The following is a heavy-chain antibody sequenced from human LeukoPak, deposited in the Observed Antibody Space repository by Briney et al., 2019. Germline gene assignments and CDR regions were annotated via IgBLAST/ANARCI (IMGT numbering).Heavy chain of an antibody. V-gene: IGHV4-59*02. CDR3: PRTFDSSVYYYGFVS. Sequence: LETLSLTCTVSGGTVRSYYWSWIRQAPGKGLEWIGYTSYSGTGDTNYNPSLQSRVTFSIDMSRNQFSLTLNSVTAADSAVYNGPRTFDSSVYYYGFVSWGQGTLVTVSS. CDR2: TSYSGTGDT. J-gene: IGHJ5*02. D-gene: IGHD3-22*01. CDR1: GGTVRSYY.